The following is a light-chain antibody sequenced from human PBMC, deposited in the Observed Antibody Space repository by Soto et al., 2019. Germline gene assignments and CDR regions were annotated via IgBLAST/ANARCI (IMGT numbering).Light chain of an antibody. CDR2: DAS. CDR1: QSVSTN. CDR3: QQRSNRPSLT. J-gene: IGKJ4*01. V-gene: IGKV3-15*01. Sequence: ETVLTQSAAALSVSPGERVIISCRASQSVSTNLAWYQQRPGQPPRLLIYDASTGATDTPPRISGSGSGTEFTLNICSLQSEDSAVYYCQQRSNRPSLTFGGGTKVEIK.